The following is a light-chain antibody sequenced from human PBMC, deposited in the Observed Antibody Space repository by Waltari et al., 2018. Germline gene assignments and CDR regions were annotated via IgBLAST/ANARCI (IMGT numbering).Light chain of an antibody. CDR2: DVT. CDR3: SSYRTSSTFV. V-gene: IGLV2-14*01. Sequence: QSALTQPTSVSGSPGQSITIPCTGTSSAVWGYKPVSWYQPTPGKAPKLLIYDVTKRPLGVSNRYSGSKSGNTASLTISGLQAEDEAVYYCSSYRTSSTFVFGPGTKVTVL. J-gene: IGLJ1*01. CDR1: SSAVWGYKP.